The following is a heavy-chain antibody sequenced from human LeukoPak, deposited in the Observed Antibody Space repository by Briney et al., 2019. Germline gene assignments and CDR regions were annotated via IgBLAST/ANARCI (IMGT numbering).Heavy chain of an antibody. Sequence: PGGSLRLSCAASGFTFSSYGMHWVCQAPGKGLEWVAVISYDGSDKYYADSVKGRFTISRDNSKNTLHLQMISLRAEDTAVYYCARDQGAWGYGYNFDYWGQGTLVTVSS. V-gene: IGHV3-30*03. J-gene: IGHJ4*02. CDR1: GFTFSSYG. D-gene: IGHD3-16*01. CDR3: ARDQGAWGYGYNFDY. CDR2: ISYDGSDK.